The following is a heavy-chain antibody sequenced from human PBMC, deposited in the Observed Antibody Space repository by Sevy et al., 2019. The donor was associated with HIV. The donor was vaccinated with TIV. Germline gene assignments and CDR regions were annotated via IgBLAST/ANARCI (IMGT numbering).Heavy chain of an antibody. CDR1: GFTFSSYS. J-gene: IGHJ6*03. V-gene: IGHV3-21*01. D-gene: IGHD6-13*01. CDR2: ISSSSSYI. CDR3: ARGSSSWYNYYYYYMDV. Sequence: GGSLRLSCAASGFTFSSYSMNWIRQAPGKGLEWVSSISSSSSYIYYADSVKGRFTISRDNAKNSLYLQMNSLRAEDTAVYYCARGSSSWYNYYYYYMDVWGKGTTVTVSS.